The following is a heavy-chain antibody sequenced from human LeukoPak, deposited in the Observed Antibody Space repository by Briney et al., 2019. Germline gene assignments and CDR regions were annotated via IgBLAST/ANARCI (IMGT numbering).Heavy chain of an antibody. Sequence: GGSLRLSCAASGFTFSSYSMNWVRQAPGKGLEWVSSISSSSSYIYYADSVKGRFTISRDNAKNSLYLQMNSLRAEDTAVYYCARDGIDCSSTSCYYYYYYGMDVWAKGPRSPSP. CDR1: GFTFSSYS. J-gene: IGHJ6*02. D-gene: IGHD2-2*01. CDR2: ISSSSSYI. V-gene: IGHV3-21*01. CDR3: ARDGIDCSSTSCYYYYYYGMDV.